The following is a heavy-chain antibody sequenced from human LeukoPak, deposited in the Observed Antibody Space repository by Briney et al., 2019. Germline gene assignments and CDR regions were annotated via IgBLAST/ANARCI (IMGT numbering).Heavy chain of an antibody. Sequence: SETLSLTCTASGGSVSSGSNYWSWIRQPPGKGLEWIGHIYYSGNINYNPSLKSRVSISVDTSKNQFSLKLRSVTAADTAVYYCAREMMSIPRDWGQGTLVTVSS. J-gene: IGHJ4*02. CDR1: GGSVSSGSNY. D-gene: IGHD6-6*01. CDR2: IYYSGNI. CDR3: AREMMSIPRD. V-gene: IGHV4-61*01.